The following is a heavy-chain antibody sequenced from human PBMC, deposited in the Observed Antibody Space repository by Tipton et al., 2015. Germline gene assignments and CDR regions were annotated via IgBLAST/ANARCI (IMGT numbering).Heavy chain of an antibody. V-gene: IGHV4-59*01. Sequence: TLSLTCTVSGGSISSYYWSWIRQSPGKGLEWIGYIHKSGSTNYNPSLKSRVTISLDTSKNQFSLNLSSVTAADTAVYHCARLWSYDFWSATSYSFDYWGQGPLVTVSS. CDR2: IHKSGST. D-gene: IGHD3-3*01. J-gene: IGHJ4*02. CDR1: GGSISSYY. CDR3: ARLWSYDFWSATSYSFDY.